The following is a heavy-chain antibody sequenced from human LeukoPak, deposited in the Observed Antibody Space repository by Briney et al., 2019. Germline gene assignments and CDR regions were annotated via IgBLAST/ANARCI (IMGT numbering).Heavy chain of an antibody. D-gene: IGHD6-19*01. J-gene: IGHJ5*02. Sequence: SETLSLTCTVSGGSISSYYWSWIRQPPGKGLEWIGYIYYSGSTNYNPSLKSRVTMSVDTSKNQFSLKLSSVTAADTAVYYCAREAVAGLGWFVPWGQGTLVTVSS. V-gene: IGHV4-59*12. CDR2: IYYSGST. CDR3: AREAVAGLGWFVP. CDR1: GGSISSYY.